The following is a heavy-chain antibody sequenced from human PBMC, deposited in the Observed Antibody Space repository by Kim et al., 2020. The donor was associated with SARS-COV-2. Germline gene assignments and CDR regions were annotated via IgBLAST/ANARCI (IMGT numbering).Heavy chain of an antibody. V-gene: IGHV5-51*01. CDR2: IYPGDSDT. Sequence: GESLKISCKGSGYSFTSYWIGWVRQMPGKGLEWMGIIYPGDSDTRYSPSFQGQVTISADKSISTAYLQWSSLKASDTAMYYCARSPLVVVPPGHYYYGMDVWGPGTTVTVSS. CDR1: GYSFTSYW. J-gene: IGHJ6*02. CDR3: ARSPLVVVPPGHYYYGMDV. D-gene: IGHD3-22*01.